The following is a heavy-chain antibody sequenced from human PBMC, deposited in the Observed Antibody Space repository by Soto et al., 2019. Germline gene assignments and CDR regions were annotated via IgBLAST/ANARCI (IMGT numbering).Heavy chain of an antibody. J-gene: IGHJ3*02. V-gene: IGHV4-59*01. Sequence: QVQLQESGPGLVKPSETLSLTCTVSGGSIRNYYWSWIRQPPGKGLEWIGYIYYTGSTKFNPSLESRVTMSVDTSKNHCSLKLSYVTAADTAVYHCARESPKYDGYDAFDIWGQGTMVTVSS. CDR3: ARESPKYDGYDAFDI. CDR1: GGSIRNYY. CDR2: IYYTGST. D-gene: IGHD5-12*01.